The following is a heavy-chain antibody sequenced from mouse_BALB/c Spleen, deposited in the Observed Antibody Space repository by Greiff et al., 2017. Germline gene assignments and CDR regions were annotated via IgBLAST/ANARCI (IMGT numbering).Heavy chain of an antibody. J-gene: IGHJ1*01. Sequence: EVKVVESGGGLVQPGGSLKLSCAASGFDFSRYWMSWVRQAPGKGLEWIGEINPDSSTINYTPSLKDKFISSRDNANNTLYLQMSKMRSEDTALYYCARNGGLRRYFDVWGAGTTVTVSS. CDR2: INPDSSTI. CDR3: ARNGGLRRYFDV. CDR1: GFDFSRYW. V-gene: IGHV4-1*02. D-gene: IGHD2-2*01.